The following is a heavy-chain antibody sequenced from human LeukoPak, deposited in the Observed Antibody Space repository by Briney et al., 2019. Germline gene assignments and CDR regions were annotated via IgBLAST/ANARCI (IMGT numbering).Heavy chain of an antibody. V-gene: IGHV1-8*01. J-gene: IGHJ4*02. Sequence: ASVKVSCKASGYTFTSYDINWVRQAAGQGLEWMGWMNPNSGNTGYAQKFQGRVTITRDTSASTAYMELSSLRSEDTAVYYCAGAVAGTTDYFDYWGQGTLVTVSS. CDR3: AGAVAGTTDYFDY. D-gene: IGHD6-19*01. CDR1: GYTFTSYD. CDR2: MNPNSGNT.